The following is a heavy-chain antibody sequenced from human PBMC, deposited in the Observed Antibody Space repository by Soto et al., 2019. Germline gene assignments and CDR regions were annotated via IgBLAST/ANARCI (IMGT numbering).Heavy chain of an antibody. V-gene: IGHV1-8*01. D-gene: IGHD4-17*01. CDR1: GYTFTSYD. CDR3: ARTLYGDNVDY. CDR2: MNPNSGNT. Sequence: QVQLVQSGAEVKKPGASVKVSCKASGYTFTSYDINWVRQATGQGLEWMGWMNPNSGNTGYAQKFQDIVTTTRNTSTSTAYMELSRLRSEDTAVYYCARTLYGDNVDYWGQGTLVAVSS. J-gene: IGHJ4*02.